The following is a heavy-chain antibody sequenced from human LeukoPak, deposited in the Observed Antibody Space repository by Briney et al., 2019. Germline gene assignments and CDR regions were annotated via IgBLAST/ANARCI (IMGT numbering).Heavy chain of an antibody. Sequence: ETLSLXCTVSGGSISSSSYYWGWIRQPPGKGLEWIGSIYYSGSTYYNPSLKSRVTISVDTSKNQFSLKLSSVTAADTAVYYCARQSIAVAGKKDSHDYWGQGTLVTVSS. J-gene: IGHJ4*02. CDR2: IYYSGST. CDR1: GGSISSSSYY. CDR3: ARQSIAVAGKKDSHDY. V-gene: IGHV4-39*01. D-gene: IGHD6-19*01.